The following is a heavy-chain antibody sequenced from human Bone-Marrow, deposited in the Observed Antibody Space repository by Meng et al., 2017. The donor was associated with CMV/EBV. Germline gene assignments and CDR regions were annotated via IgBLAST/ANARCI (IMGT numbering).Heavy chain of an antibody. CDR1: GYTFTSYD. CDR3: ARALSKYYYYSMDV. Sequence: ASVKVSCKASGYTFTSYDINWVRQATGQGLEWMGWMNPNSGNTGYAQKFQGRVTITRNTSISTAYMELSSLRSEDTAVYYCARALSKYYYYSMDVCGQGTTVTVSS. CDR2: MNPNSGNT. D-gene: IGHD3-16*01. V-gene: IGHV1-8*03. J-gene: IGHJ6*02.